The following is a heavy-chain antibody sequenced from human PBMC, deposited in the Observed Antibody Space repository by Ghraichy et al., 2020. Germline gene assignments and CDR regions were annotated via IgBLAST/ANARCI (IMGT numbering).Heavy chain of an antibody. CDR2: ISAYSGNT. J-gene: IGHJ6*02. CDR3: ARGGQGVNPYFYYNGLDV. Sequence: SVKVSCKPSGYTFTSYGISWVRQAPGQGLEWMGWISAYSGNTNYAQKLQGRVTMTTDTSTSTAYMELRSLRSDDTAVYYCARGGQGVNPYFYYNGLDVWGQGTTVTVSS. CDR1: GYTFTSYG. V-gene: IGHV1-18*01. D-gene: IGHD3-10*01.